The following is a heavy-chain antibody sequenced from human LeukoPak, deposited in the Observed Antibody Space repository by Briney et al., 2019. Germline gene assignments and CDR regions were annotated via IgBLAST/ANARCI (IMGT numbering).Heavy chain of an antibody. CDR3: ARDLRSYCSSTSCYTRYYYYGMDV. Sequence: PGGSLRLSCAASGFTFSSYAMSWVRQAPGKGLEWVSAISGSGGSTYYADSVKGRFTISRDNSKNTLYLQMNSLRAEDTAVYYCARDLRSYCSSTSCYTRYYYYGMDVWGQGTTVTVSS. CDR1: GFTFSSYA. CDR2: ISGSGGST. D-gene: IGHD2-2*02. J-gene: IGHJ6*02. V-gene: IGHV3-23*01.